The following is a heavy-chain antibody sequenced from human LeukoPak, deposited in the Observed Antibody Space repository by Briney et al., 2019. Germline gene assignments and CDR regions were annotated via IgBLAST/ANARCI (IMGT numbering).Heavy chain of an antibody. CDR1: GFTFSSYA. Sequence: PGGSLRLSCAASGFTFSSYAMSWVRQAPGKGLEWVSAISGSGGSTYYADSVKGRFTISRDNSKNTLYLQMNSLRAEDTAVYYCAKDPSRSGSPHYFDYWGQGTLATVSS. CDR2: ISGSGGST. J-gene: IGHJ4*02. V-gene: IGHV3-23*01. CDR3: AKDPSRSGSPHYFDY. D-gene: IGHD3-10*01.